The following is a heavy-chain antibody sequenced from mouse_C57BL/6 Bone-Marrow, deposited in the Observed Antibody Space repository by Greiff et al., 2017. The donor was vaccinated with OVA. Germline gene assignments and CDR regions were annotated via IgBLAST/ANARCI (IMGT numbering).Heavy chain of an antibody. J-gene: IGHJ1*03. Sequence: EVMLVESGPVLVKPGASVKMSCKASGYTFTDYYMNWVKQSHGKSLEWIGVINPYNGGTSYNQKFKGKATLTVDKSSSTAYMELNSLTSEDSAVYYCARILDVWGTGTTVTVSS. CDR2: INPYNGGT. V-gene: IGHV1-19*01. CDR3: ARILDV. CDR1: GYTFTDYY.